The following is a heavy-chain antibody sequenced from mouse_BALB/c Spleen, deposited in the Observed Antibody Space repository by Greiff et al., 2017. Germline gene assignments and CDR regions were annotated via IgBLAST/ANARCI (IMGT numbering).Heavy chain of an antibody. CDR3: ARDGDYAMDY. CDR2: IWSGGST. V-gene: IGHV2-4-1*01. Sequence: VQLQQSGPGLVQPSQSLSITCTVSGFSLTSYGVHWVRQSPGKGLEWLGVIWSGGSTDYNSALKSRLSISKDNSKSQVFLKMNSLQTDDTARYYCARDGDYAMDYWGQGTSVTVSS. CDR1: GFSLTSYG. J-gene: IGHJ4*01.